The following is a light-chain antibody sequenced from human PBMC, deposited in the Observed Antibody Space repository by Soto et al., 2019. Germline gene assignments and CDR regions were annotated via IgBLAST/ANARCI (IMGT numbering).Light chain of an antibody. CDR1: QSVLYSSNNKNY. J-gene: IGKJ1*01. CDR3: QQYYSTPT. V-gene: IGKV4-1*01. Sequence: DIVMTQSPDSLAVSLGERANINCKSSQSVLYSSNNKNYLAWYQQKPVQPPKLLIYWASTRESGVPDRFSGSGSGTDFTLTISSLHAEDVAVYYCQQYYSTPTFGQGTKVEIK. CDR2: WAS.